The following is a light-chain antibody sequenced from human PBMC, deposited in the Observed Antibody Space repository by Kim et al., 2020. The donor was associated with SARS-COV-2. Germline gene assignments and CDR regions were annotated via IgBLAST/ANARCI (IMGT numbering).Light chain of an antibody. Sequence: EIVLTQSPATLSLSPGERATLSCRASQSVSSYLAWYQQKPGQAPRLLIYDASNRATGIPARFSGSGSGTDFTLTISSLEPEDFAVYYCQQRSNWPLTFGGGTEVGIK. V-gene: IGKV3-11*01. CDR2: DAS. J-gene: IGKJ4*02. CDR3: QQRSNWPLT. CDR1: QSVSSY.